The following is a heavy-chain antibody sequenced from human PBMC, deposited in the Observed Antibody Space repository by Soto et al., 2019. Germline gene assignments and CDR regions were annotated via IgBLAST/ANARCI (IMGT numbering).Heavy chain of an antibody. CDR3: ARDMIRFLEWLLSHDFDY. CDR1: GLTFSSYS. V-gene: IGHV3-21*01. D-gene: IGHD3-3*01. J-gene: IGHJ4*02. CDR2: ISSSSSYI. Sequence: GGSLRLSCAASGLTFSSYSMNWVRQAPGKGLEWVSSISSSSSYIYYADSVKGRFTISRDNAKNSLYLQMNSLRAEDTAVYYCARDMIRFLEWLLSHDFDYWGQGTLVTVSS.